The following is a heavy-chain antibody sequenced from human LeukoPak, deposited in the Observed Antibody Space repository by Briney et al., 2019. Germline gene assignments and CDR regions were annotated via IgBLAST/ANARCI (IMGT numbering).Heavy chain of an antibody. CDR2: INHSGST. J-gene: IGHJ6*02. Sequence: SETLSLTCAVYGGSFSGYYWSWTRQPPGKGLEWIGEINHSGSTNYNPSLKSRVTTSVDTSKNQFSLKLSSVTAADTAVYYCASQRLRRGIYYYYGMDVWGQGTTVTVSS. V-gene: IGHV4-34*01. D-gene: IGHD4-17*01. CDR3: ASQRLRRGIYYYYGMDV. CDR1: GGSFSGYY.